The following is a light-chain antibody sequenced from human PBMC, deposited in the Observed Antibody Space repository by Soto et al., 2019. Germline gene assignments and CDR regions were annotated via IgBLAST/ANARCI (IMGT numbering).Light chain of an antibody. CDR2: NNN. Sequence: QSVLTQPPSASGTPGQRVTISCSGSSSNIGSNTVNWYQQLPGTAPKLLIYNNNQRPSGVPDRFSGSKSGTSASLAISGLQSDYEADYYCAAWDGSLNGWVFGGGTKVTVL. J-gene: IGLJ3*02. V-gene: IGLV1-44*01. CDR3: AAWDGSLNGWV. CDR1: SSNIGSNT.